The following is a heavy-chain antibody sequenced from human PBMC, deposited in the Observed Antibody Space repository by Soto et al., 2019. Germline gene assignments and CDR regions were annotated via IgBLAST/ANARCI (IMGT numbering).Heavy chain of an antibody. Sequence: GGSLKISCKGSGYSFTSYWIGWVRQMPGKGLEWMGIIYPGDSDTRYSPSFQGQVTISADKSISTAYLQWSSLKASDTAMYYCARYIAVEPYYFDYWGQGTMVTVSS. CDR3: ARYIAVEPYYFDY. J-gene: IGHJ4*02. D-gene: IGHD6-19*01. CDR2: IYPGDSDT. CDR1: GYSFTSYW. V-gene: IGHV5-51*01.